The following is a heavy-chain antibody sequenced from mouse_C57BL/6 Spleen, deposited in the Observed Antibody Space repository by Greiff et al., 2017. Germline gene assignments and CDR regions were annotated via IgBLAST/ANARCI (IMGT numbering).Heavy chain of an antibody. CDR3: ARNRDPYAMDY. CDR2: IYPRDGST. Sequence: QVQLQQSGPELVKPGASVKLSCKASGYTFTSYDINWVKQRPGQGLEWIGWIYPRDGSTKYNEKFKGKATLTVDTSSSTAYMELHSLTSEDSTVYFCARNRDPYAMDYWGQGTSVTVSS. D-gene: IGHD4-1*01. CDR1: GYTFTSYD. V-gene: IGHV1-85*01. J-gene: IGHJ4*01.